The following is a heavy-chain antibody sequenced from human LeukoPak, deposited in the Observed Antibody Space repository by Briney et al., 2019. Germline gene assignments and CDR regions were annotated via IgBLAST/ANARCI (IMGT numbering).Heavy chain of an antibody. D-gene: IGHD5-18*01. Sequence: SVKVSRKASGGTFSSYAISWVRQAPGQGLEWMGRIIPILGIANYAQKFQGRVTITADKSTSTAYMELSSLRSEDTAVYYCTRDSRGYSYGHFDYWGQGTLVTVSS. CDR3: TRDSRGYSYGHFDY. V-gene: IGHV1-69*04. J-gene: IGHJ4*02. CDR1: GGTFSSYA. CDR2: IIPILGIA.